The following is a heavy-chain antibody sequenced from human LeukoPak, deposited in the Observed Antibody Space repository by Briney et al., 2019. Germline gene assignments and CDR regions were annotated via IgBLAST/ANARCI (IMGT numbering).Heavy chain of an antibody. J-gene: IGHJ4*02. CDR1: GFTFSSYS. D-gene: IGHD5-24*01. V-gene: IGHV3-21*04. Sequence: GGSLRLSCAASGFTFSSYSMNWVRQAPGKGLEWVSSISSSSTYIYYADSVKGRFTISSDNAKNSLYLQMNSLRAEDTAVYYCERTQDGYNNAIDYWGQGTLVTVSS. CDR3: ERTQDGYNNAIDY. CDR2: ISSSSTYI.